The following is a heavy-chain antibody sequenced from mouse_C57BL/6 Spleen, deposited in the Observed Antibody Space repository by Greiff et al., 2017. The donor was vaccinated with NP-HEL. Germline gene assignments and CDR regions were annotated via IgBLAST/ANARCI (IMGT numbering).Heavy chain of an antibody. CDR3: ARQGLLHWYFDV. V-gene: IGHV1-52*01. J-gene: IGHJ1*03. CDR1: GYTFTSYW. Sequence: QVQLQQPGAELVRPGSSVKLSCKASGYTFTSYWMHWVKQRPIQGLEWIGNIDPSDSETHYNQKFKDKATLTVDKSSSTAYMQLSSLTSEDSAVYYCARQGLLHWYFDVWGTGTTVTVSS. D-gene: IGHD2-3*01. CDR2: IDPSDSET.